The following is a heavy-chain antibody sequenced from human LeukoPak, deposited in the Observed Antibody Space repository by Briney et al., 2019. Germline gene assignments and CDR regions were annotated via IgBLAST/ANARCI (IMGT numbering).Heavy chain of an antibody. CDR3: ARVGNDFWSGYYAAYFQH. CDR2: ISYDGSNK. Sequence: GGSLRLSCAASGFTFSSYAMHWVRQAPGKGLEWVAIISYDGSNKYYADSVKGRFTIPRDNSKNTLYLQMNSLRAEDTAVYYCARVGNDFWSGYYAAYFQHWGQGTLVTVSS. D-gene: IGHD3-3*01. CDR1: GFTFSSYA. V-gene: IGHV3-30*04. J-gene: IGHJ1*01.